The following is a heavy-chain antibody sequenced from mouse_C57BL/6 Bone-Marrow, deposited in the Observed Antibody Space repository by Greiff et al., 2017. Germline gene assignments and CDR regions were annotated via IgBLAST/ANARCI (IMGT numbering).Heavy chain of an antibody. V-gene: IGHV1-55*01. Sequence: QVQLQQPGAELVKPGASVKMSCKASGYTFTSYWITWVKQRPGQGLAWIGDIYPGSGSTNYNEKFKSKATLTVDTSSSTAYMQLSSLTSEDSAVYYCAREDTVVAPYFDYWGQGTTLTVSS. CDR3: AREDTVVAPYFDY. CDR1: GYTFTSYW. D-gene: IGHD1-1*01. J-gene: IGHJ2*01. CDR2: IYPGSGST.